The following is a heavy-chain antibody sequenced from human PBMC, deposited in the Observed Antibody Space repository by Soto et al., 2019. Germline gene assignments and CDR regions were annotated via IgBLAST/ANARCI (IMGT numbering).Heavy chain of an antibody. V-gene: IGHV4-59*01. CDR3: ASTYGSGRIYGMDV. D-gene: IGHD3-10*01. J-gene: IGHJ6*02. CDR2: IYYSGST. Sequence: SETLSLTCTVSGGSISSYYWSWIRQPPGKGLEWIGYIYYSGSTNYNPSLKSRVTISVDTSKNQFSLKLSSVTAADTAVYYCASTYGSGRIYGMDVWGQGTTVTVSS. CDR1: GGSISSYY.